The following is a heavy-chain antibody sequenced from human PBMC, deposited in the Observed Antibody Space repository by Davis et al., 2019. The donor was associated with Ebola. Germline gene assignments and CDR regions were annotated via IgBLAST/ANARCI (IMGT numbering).Heavy chain of an antibody. CDR3: ARDNWNYVGFDY. CDR1: GFTLSDYA. V-gene: IGHV3-7*01. D-gene: IGHD1-7*01. J-gene: IGHJ4*02. CDR2: IKQDGSEK. Sequence: PGGSLRLSCAASGFTLSDYAMSWVRQAPGKGLEWVANIKQDGSEKYYVDSVKGRFTISRDNAKNSLYLQMDSLRAEDSAVYYCARDNWNYVGFDYWGQGTLVTVSS.